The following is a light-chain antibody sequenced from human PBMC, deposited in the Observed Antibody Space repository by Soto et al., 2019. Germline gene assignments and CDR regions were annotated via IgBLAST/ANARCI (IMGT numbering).Light chain of an antibody. Sequence: DIQMTQSPSTLSASVGDRVTITCRASQSISSWLAWYQQKPGKAPKLLIYDDSSLESGVPSRFSGSGSGTEFTLTISSLQPDDFATYYCQQYNSFPFFGQGTKLEIK. CDR2: DDS. CDR1: QSISSW. V-gene: IGKV1-5*01. CDR3: QQYNSFPF. J-gene: IGKJ2*01.